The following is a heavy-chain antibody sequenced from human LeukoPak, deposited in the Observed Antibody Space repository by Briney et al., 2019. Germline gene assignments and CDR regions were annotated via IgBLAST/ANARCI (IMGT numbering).Heavy chain of an antibody. J-gene: IGHJ4*02. CDR3: ARVVPPSSYYDILTGSLGADY. CDR2: IYYSGST. Sequence: PSETLSLICTVSGGSISSGGYYWSWIRQHPGKGLEWIGYIYYSGSTYYNPSLKSRVTISVDTSKNQFSLKLSSVTAADTAVYYCARVVPPSSYYDILTGSLGADYWGQGTLVTVSS. V-gene: IGHV4-31*03. CDR1: GGSISSGGYY. D-gene: IGHD3-9*01.